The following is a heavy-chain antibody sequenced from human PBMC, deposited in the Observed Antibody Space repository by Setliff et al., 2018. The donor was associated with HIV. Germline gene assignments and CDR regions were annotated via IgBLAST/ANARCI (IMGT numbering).Heavy chain of an antibody. CDR3: ATADSEFDH. J-gene: IGHJ4*02. Sequence: HGESLKISCKASGYTFTSYWIGWVRQMPGKGLEWMGVIYPADSDTKYSPSFQGQVTISADKSINTAYLQWRRLKASDSGIYFCATADSEFDHWGQGALVTVSS. CDR1: GYTFTSYW. V-gene: IGHV5-51*01. CDR2: IYPADSDT.